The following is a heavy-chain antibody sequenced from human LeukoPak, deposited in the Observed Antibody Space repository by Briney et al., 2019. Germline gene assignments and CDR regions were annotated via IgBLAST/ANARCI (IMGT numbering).Heavy chain of an antibody. J-gene: IGHJ3*02. CDR2: MNPNSGNT. CDR3: ARGFDYYGSGSYDAFDI. Sequence: ASVKVSCKASGYTFTSYDINWVRQATGQGLEWMGWMNPNSGNTGYAQKFQGRVTMTRNTSISTAYMELSSLRSEDTAVYYCARGFDYYGSGSYDAFDIWGQGTMVTVSS. D-gene: IGHD3-10*01. CDR1: GYTFTSYD. V-gene: IGHV1-8*01.